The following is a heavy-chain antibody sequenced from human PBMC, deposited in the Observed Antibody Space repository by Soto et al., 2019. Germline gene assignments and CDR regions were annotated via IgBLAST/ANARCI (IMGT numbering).Heavy chain of an antibody. CDR3: ARGTYYDFWSGYPAHSYYYYYMDV. D-gene: IGHD3-3*01. Sequence: GESLKISCKGSGYSFTSYWIGWVRQMSGKGLEWMGIIYPGDSDTRYSPSFQGQVTISADKSISTAYLQWSSLKASDTAMYYCARGTYYDFWSGYPAHSYYYYYMDVWGKGTTVTVSS. J-gene: IGHJ6*03. CDR1: GYSFTSYW. V-gene: IGHV5-51*01. CDR2: IYPGDSDT.